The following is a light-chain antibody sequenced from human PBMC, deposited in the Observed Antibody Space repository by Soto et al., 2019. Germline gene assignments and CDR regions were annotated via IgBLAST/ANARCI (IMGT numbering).Light chain of an antibody. J-gene: IGKJ1*01. CDR3: QQRRNWPPWT. CDR1: QSVSSY. CDR2: DAS. V-gene: IGKV3-11*01. Sequence: EIVLTQSPATLSLSPGERATLSCRASQSVSSYLAWYQQKPGQAPRLLIYDASNRATGIPARFSGSGSGTDFTLTISSLENEDFAVYYCQQRRNWPPWTFGQGTKV.